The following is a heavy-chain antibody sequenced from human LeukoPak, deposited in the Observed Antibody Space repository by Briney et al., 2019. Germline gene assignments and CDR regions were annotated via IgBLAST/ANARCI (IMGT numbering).Heavy chain of an antibody. CDR1: GXRFTSYC. Sequence: GESLKISFKGSGXRFTSYCIGWVRQMPGKGLEWMGVIYPGDSDTRYSPSFEGQVTISTDKSISTAYLQWSTPKASDTAMYYCARRGVYATSPFDSWGQGTLVTVSS. CDR3: ARRGVYATSPFDS. D-gene: IGHD2-8*01. V-gene: IGHV5-51*01. J-gene: IGHJ4*02. CDR2: IYPGDSDT.